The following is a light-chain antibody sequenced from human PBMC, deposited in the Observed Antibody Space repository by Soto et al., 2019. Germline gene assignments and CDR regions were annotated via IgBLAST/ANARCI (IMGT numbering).Light chain of an antibody. Sequence: EIVLTQSPGTLSLSPGERATLSCRASQSVSNSYLAWYQQKPGQAPRLLIYGASSRATGIPDRFSGSGSGTDFTLTISRLEPEDFAVYYCQQYSSSPVTFGGGTTVEIK. CDR2: GAS. J-gene: IGKJ4*01. CDR3: QQYSSSPVT. CDR1: QSVSNSY. V-gene: IGKV3-20*01.